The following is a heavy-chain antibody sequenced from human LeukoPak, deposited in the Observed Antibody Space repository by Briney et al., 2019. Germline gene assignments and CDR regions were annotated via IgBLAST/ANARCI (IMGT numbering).Heavy chain of an antibody. V-gene: IGHV3-15*01. CDR1: GFTLRNAR. D-gene: IGHD3-22*01. CDR3: STDLRDYYDSSGLH. J-gene: IGHJ4*02. CDR2: IKSKTDGGTT. Sequence: GGSLRLSCAAPGFTLRNARMSWVRQAPGKGLEWVGRIKSKTDGGTTDYAAPVKGRFTISRDDSKNTLYLQMNSLKTEDTALYYCSTDLRDYYDSSGLHGGQGTLVTVSS.